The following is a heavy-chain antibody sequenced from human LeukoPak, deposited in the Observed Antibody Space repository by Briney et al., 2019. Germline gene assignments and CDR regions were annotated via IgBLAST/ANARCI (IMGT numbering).Heavy chain of an antibody. CDR1: GFTVTDYA. CDR3: ARGQYYDFWSGYPLYYYYYMDV. J-gene: IGHJ6*03. Sequence: GGSLRLSCAASGFTVTDYAMTWVRQAPGKGLEWVSSISASGVMTYYADSVKGRFTVSRDNAKNSLYLQMNSLRAEDTAVYYCARGQYYDFWSGYPLYYYYYMDVWGKGTTVTVSS. D-gene: IGHD3-3*01. CDR2: ISASGVMT. V-gene: IGHV3-23*01.